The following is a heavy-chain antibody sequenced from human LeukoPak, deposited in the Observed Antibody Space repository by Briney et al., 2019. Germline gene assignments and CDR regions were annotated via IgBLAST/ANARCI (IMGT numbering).Heavy chain of an antibody. Sequence: GGSLRLSCAASGFSFSNSGMHWVRQAPGKGLEWVAFIRYDGSNKYYAGSVKGRFTISRDNSENTLYLHMNSLRAEDTAVYYCAKNTYGSGSYYQVDYWGQGTLVTVSS. CDR3: AKNTYGSGSYYQVDY. CDR2: IRYDGSNK. V-gene: IGHV3-30*02. CDR1: GFSFSNSG. D-gene: IGHD3-10*01. J-gene: IGHJ4*02.